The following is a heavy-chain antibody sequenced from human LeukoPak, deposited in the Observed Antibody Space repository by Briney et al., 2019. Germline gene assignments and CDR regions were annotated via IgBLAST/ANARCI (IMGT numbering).Heavy chain of an antibody. CDR1: GFTFSYHY. Sequence: GGSLRLSCSASGFTFSYHYMSWIPQAPGKGLEWVSYISSSSSYTNYADSVKGRFTISRDNAKNSLYLQMNSLRAEDTAVYYCARNVNTANGYWGQGTLVTVSS. V-gene: IGHV3-11*06. D-gene: IGHD5-18*01. J-gene: IGHJ4*02. CDR3: ARNVNTANGY. CDR2: ISSSSSYT.